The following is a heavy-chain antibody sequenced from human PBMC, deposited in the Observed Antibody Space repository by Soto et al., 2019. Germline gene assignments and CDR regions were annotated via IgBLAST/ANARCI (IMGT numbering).Heavy chain of an antibody. CDR3: AKSYLHGGRWYEGD. Sequence: EVQLLESGGGLVQPGGSLRLSCAASGFTFSTYAMSWVRQAPEKGLESVSAIGGSGGTTNYADSVKGRFTISRDNSKNTLFLQMNSMRAEDTAVDYCAKSYLHGGRWYEGDWGQGTLVTVSS. D-gene: IGHD2-15*01. CDR2: IGGSGGTT. V-gene: IGHV3-23*01. J-gene: IGHJ4*02. CDR1: GFTFSTYA.